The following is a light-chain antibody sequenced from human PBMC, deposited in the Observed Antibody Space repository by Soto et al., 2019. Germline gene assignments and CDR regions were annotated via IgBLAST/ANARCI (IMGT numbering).Light chain of an antibody. CDR2: DAS. Sequence: DIQMTQSPSSLSASVGDRVTITCRASQSISTSLNWYQQKPGKAPKFLISDASRLQSGVPPRFSGSGSGTDFTLTISSLQPEDFATYYCQQSDGTPRYTFGQGTKLEIK. CDR1: QSISTS. CDR3: QQSDGTPRYT. J-gene: IGKJ2*01. V-gene: IGKV1-39*01.